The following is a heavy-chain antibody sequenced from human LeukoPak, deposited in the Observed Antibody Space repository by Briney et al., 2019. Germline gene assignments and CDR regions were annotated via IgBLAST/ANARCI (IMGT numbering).Heavy chain of an antibody. CDR1: GGSINSYY. CDR2: IYYSGST. CDR3: AREIPSRYFDL. J-gene: IGHJ2*01. Sequence: SETLSLTCTVSGGSINSYYWSWIRQPPGKGLEWIGYIYYSGSTNYNPSLKNRVTISVDTSKNQFSLKLSSVTAADTAVYYCAREIPSRYFDLWGRGTLVTVSS. D-gene: IGHD2-2*01. V-gene: IGHV4-59*12.